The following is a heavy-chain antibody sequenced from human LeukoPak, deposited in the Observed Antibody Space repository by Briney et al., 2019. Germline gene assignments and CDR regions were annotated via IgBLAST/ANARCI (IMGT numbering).Heavy chain of an antibody. CDR1: GYTFTGYY. CDR2: MNPNSGNT. V-gene: IGHV1-8*03. J-gene: IGHJ6*03. CDR3: ARGGVRTVTTSSGIIDMDV. D-gene: IGHD4-17*01. Sequence: ASVKVSCKASGYTFTGYYMHWVRQATGQGLEWMGWMNPNSGNTGYAQKFQGRVTITRNTSISTAYMELSSLRSEDTAVYYCARGGVRTVTTSSGIIDMDVWGKGTTVTVSS.